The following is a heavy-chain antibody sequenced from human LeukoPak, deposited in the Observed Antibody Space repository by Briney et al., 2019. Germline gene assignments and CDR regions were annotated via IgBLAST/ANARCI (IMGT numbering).Heavy chain of an antibody. Sequence: PGGSLRLSCAASGFTFSTYGMHWVRQAPGKGLEWVGFISYDGSKKYFADSVKGRFTMSRDNSKNTLFLQMNSLRPEDTAVHYCAKNLGSSSGGYFDYWGQGTLVTVSS. V-gene: IGHV3-30*18. J-gene: IGHJ4*02. CDR2: ISYDGSKK. CDR1: GFTFSTYG. CDR3: AKNLGSSSGGYFDY. D-gene: IGHD6-6*01.